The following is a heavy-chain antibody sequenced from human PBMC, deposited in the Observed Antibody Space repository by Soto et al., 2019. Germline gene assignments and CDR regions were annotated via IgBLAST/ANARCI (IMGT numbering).Heavy chain of an antibody. CDR2: ISAYNGNT. V-gene: IGHV1-18*04. Sequence: ASVKVSCKASGYTFTSYGISWVRQAPGQRLEWMGWISAYNGNTNYAQKLQGRVTMTTDTSTSTAYMELRSLRSDDTAVYYCARDRGSYYDSSGYYAHDYWGQGTLVTVSS. D-gene: IGHD3-22*01. CDR3: ARDRGSYYDSSGYYAHDY. CDR1: GYTFTSYG. J-gene: IGHJ4*02.